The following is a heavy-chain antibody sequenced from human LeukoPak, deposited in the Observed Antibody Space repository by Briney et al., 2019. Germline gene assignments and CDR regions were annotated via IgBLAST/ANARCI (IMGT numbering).Heavy chain of an antibody. V-gene: IGHV6-1*01. CDR2: TYYRSKWYN. CDR1: GDSVSSNSGT. J-gene: IGHJ6*02. D-gene: IGHD5/OR15-5a*01. CDR3: ARGKSKRLDV. Sequence: SQTLSLTCAISGDSVSSNSGTWNWIRQSPSRGLEWLGRTYYRSKWYNDYAVSVKSRITINPDTSKNHFSLQLNSVTPDGTAVYYCARGKSKRLDVWGQGTTVTVSS.